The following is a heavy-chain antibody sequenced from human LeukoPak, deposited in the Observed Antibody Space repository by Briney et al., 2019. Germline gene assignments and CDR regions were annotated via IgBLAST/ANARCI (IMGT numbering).Heavy chain of an antibody. D-gene: IGHD3-10*01. CDR2: MNPNSGNT. Sequence: ASVKVSCKASGYTFTSYDINWVRQATGQGLEWMGWMNPNSGNTGYAQKFQGRVTMTRNTSISTAYMELSSLRSEDTAVYYCARGRDSGSGSYVQPGDYWGQGTLVTVSS. CDR3: ARGRDSGSGSYVQPGDY. J-gene: IGHJ4*02. V-gene: IGHV1-8*01. CDR1: GYTFTSYD.